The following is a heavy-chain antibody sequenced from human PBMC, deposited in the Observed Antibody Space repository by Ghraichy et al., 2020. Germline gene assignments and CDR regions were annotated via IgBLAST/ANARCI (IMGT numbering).Heavy chain of an antibody. CDR1: GGSINNYF. Sequence: SETLSLTCSVSGGSINNYFWSWIRQSPGKGLEWIGYMYYSGGSSYNPSLKSRVTISVDTSKNKFSLNLRSVTAADTAVYYCARGLQEMYSLLQGEDIGDGFYLDYWGQGILVTVSS. D-gene: IGHD2-21*02. CDR2: MYYSGGS. V-gene: IGHV4-59*01. CDR3: ARGLQEMYSLLQGEDIGDGFYLDY. J-gene: IGHJ4*02.